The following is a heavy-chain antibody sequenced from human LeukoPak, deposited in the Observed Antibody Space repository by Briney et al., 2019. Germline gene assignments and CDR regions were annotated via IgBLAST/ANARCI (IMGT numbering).Heavy chain of an antibody. Sequence: SETLSLTCTVSGGSVSSGSYYWSWIRQPPGKGLEWIAYISYSGNTYYNPSLQSRVTISIDTPKNQFSLKLTSVTAADTAVYYCARVAGYSSSWYNYWGQGTLVTVSS. V-gene: IGHV4-61*01. D-gene: IGHD6-13*01. J-gene: IGHJ4*02. CDR2: ISYSGNT. CDR3: ARVAGYSSSWYNY. CDR1: GGSVSSGSYY.